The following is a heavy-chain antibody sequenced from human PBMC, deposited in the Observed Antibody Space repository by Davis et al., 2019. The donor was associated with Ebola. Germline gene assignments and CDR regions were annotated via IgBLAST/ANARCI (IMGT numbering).Heavy chain of an antibody. D-gene: IGHD6-13*01. V-gene: IGHV3-7*03. CDR3: AKDSYSSSWYVASYYYYYGMDV. CDR2: IKQDGSEK. Sequence: GESLKISCAASGFTFSSYWMSWVRQAPGKGLEWVANIKQDGSEKCYVDSVKGRFTISRDNAKNSLYLQMNSLRAEDTAVYYCAKDSYSSSWYVASYYYYYGMDVWGQGTTVTVS. J-gene: IGHJ6*02. CDR1: GFTFSSYW.